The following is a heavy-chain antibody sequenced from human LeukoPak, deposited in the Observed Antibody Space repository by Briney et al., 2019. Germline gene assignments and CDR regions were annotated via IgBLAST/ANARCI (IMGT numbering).Heavy chain of an antibody. Sequence: SETLSLTCAVYGGSFSGYYWSWIRQPPGKGLEWNGEINHSGSTNYNPSLKSRVTISVDTSKNQFSLKLSSVTAADTAVYYCARRSGSFLRDWFDPWGQGTLVTVSS. D-gene: IGHD1-26*01. J-gene: IGHJ5*02. CDR2: INHSGST. V-gene: IGHV4-34*01. CDR3: ARRSGSFLRDWFDP. CDR1: GGSFSGYY.